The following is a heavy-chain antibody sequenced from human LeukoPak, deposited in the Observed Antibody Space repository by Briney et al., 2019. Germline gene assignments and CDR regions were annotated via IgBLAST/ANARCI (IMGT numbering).Heavy chain of an antibody. CDR3: ARDRTPIVVVTAIYWFDP. CDR1: GFTFSSYG. J-gene: IGHJ5*02. Sequence: GGSLRLSCAASGFTFSSYGMHWVRQAPGKGLEWVAVIWYDGSNKYYADSVKGRFTISRDNSKNTLYLQMNSLRAEDTAVYYCARDRTPIVVVTAIYWFDPWGQGTLVTVSS. CDR2: IWYDGSNK. D-gene: IGHD2-21*02. V-gene: IGHV3-33*01.